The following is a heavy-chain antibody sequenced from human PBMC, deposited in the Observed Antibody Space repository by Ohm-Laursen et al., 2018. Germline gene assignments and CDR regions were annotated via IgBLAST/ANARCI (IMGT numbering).Heavy chain of an antibody. J-gene: IGHJ4*02. CDR1: GGSFSGYY. Sequence: SDTLSLTCSVYGGSFSGYYWTWIRQPPGKGLEWLGEINHSGSTNYNPSLKSRVTISIDTSKNQFSLKLTSVIAADTAVYYCARGASDYVWGSYRSPFDYWGQGTLVTVSS. CDR3: ARGASDYVWGSYRSPFDY. CDR2: INHSGST. V-gene: IGHV4-34*01. D-gene: IGHD3-16*02.